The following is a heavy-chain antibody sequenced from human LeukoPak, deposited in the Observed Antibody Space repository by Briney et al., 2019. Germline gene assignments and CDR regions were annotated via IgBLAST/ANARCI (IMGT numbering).Heavy chain of an antibody. CDR3: ARSKWELLDY. J-gene: IGHJ4*02. CDR2: IYYSGST. Sequence: PSETLSLTCTVSGGSISSYYWSWIRQPPGKGLEWIGYIYYSGSTNYNPSLKSRVTISVDTSKNRFSLKLSSVTAADTAVYYCARSKWELLDYWGQGTLVTVSS. CDR1: GGSISSYY. D-gene: IGHD1-26*01. V-gene: IGHV4-59*08.